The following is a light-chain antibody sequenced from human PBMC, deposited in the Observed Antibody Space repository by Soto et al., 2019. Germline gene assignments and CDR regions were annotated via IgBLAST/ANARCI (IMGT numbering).Light chain of an antibody. CDR2: DAS. Sequence: DIQMTQSPSTLSASVGDRVTITCRASQSISSWLAWYQQKPGKAPKLLIYDASSLESGVPSRFSGSGSGTEFTLTISSLRPDDFATYYCQQYNSYQGTFGQGTKVDI. V-gene: IGKV1-5*01. CDR3: QQYNSYQGT. J-gene: IGKJ1*01. CDR1: QSISSW.